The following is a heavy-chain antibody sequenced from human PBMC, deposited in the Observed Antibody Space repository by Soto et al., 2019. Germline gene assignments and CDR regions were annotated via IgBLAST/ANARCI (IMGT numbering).Heavy chain of an antibody. D-gene: IGHD6-19*01. CDR1: GYTFTSYG. CDR3: ANLYSSGWYEGRFDP. Sequence: GASVKVSCKASGYTFTSYGISWARQAPGQGLEWMGWISAYNGNTNYAQKLQGRVTMTTDTSTSTAYMELRSLRSDDTAVYYCANLYSSGWYEGRFDPWGQGTLVTVSS. V-gene: IGHV1-18*01. J-gene: IGHJ5*02. CDR2: ISAYNGNT.